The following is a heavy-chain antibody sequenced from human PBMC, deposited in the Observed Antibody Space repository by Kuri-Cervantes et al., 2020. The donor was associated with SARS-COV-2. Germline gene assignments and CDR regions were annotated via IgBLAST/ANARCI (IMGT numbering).Heavy chain of an antibody. CDR3: ARDLVLRYFDWTISGAFDY. CDR2: IWYDGSNK. D-gene: IGHD3-9*01. Sequence: GGSLRLSCAASGFTFSSYAMSWVRQAPGKGLEWVAVIWYDGSNKYYADSVKGRFTISRDNSKNTLYLQMNSLRAEDTTVYYCARDLVLRYFDWTISGAFDYWGRGTLVTVSS. V-gene: IGHV3-33*08. CDR1: GFTFSSYA. J-gene: IGHJ4*02.